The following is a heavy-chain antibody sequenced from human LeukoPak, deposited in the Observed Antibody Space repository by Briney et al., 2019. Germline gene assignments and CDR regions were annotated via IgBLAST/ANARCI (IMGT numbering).Heavy chain of an antibody. CDR2: IYYSGST. Sequence: SETLSLTCTVSGGSISSYYWSWIRQPPGKGLEWIGYIYYSGSTNYNPSLKSRVTISVDTSKNQFSLKLSSVTAADTAVYYCASPQYSSSYYFDYWGQGTLVTVSS. J-gene: IGHJ4*02. CDR3: ASPQYSSSYYFDY. CDR1: GGSISSYY. V-gene: IGHV4-59*08. D-gene: IGHD6-6*01.